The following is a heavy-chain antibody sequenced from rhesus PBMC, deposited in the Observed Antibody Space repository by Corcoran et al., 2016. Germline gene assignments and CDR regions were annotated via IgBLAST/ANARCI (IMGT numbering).Heavy chain of an antibody. Sequence: QVQLQESGPGLVKPSETLSLTCTVPGGSIRGYYWSWVRLPPGKGLELIGNMVGNKAGTTNNPSLKSRVSISKDTSKNQFSLKLSSGTAADTVVYFCARERASADYYSGSYYDYGLDSWGQGVVVTVSS. V-gene: IGHV4-81*01. J-gene: IGHJ6*01. CDR1: GGSIRGYY. D-gene: IGHD3-16*01. CDR3: ARERASADYYSGSYYDYGLDS. CDR2: MVGNKAGT.